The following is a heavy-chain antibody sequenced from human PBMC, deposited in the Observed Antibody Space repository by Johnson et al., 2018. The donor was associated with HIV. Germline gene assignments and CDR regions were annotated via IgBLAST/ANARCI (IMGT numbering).Heavy chain of an antibody. CDR3: ARDPFGALDGDAFDI. J-gene: IGHJ3*02. CDR2: IYSDGSDT. D-gene: IGHD3-10*01. V-gene: IGHV3-30*04. CDR1: GFTFNSYA. Sequence: QVQLVESGGGVVQPGRSLRLSCAASGFTFNSYAMHWVRQAPGKGLVWVARIYSDGSDTAYADSVKGRFTISRDNSKNTLYLQMSSLRAGDTAVYYCARDPFGALDGDAFDIWGQGTMVTVSS.